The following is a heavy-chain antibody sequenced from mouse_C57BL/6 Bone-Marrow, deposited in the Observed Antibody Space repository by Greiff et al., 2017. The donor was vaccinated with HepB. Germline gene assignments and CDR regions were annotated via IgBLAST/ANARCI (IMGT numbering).Heavy chain of an antibody. CDR2: ISSGGSYT. CDR3: ARPPLYGLYAMDY. J-gene: IGHJ4*01. CDR1: GFTFSSYG. Sequence: DVQLVESGGDLVKPGGSLKLSCAASGFTFSSYGMSWVRQTPDKRLEWVATISSGGSYTYYPDSVKGRFTISRDNAKNTLYLQMSSLKSEDTAMYYCARPPLYGLYAMDYWGQGTSVTVSS. D-gene: IGHD1-1*02. V-gene: IGHV5-6*01.